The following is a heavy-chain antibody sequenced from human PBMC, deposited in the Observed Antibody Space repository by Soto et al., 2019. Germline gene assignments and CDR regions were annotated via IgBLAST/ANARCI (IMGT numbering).Heavy chain of an antibody. CDR3: AKEGQRGTIFGVVIIPVFDP. V-gene: IGHV3-23*01. D-gene: IGHD3-3*01. CDR1: GFTFSNYA. CDR2: ISGSGGST. Sequence: PGGSLRLSWAASGFTFSNYAMSWVRQAPGKGLEWVSAISGSGGSTYYADSVKGRFTISRDNSKNTLYLQMNSLRAEDTAVYYCAKEGQRGTIFGVVIIPVFDPWGQGTLVTGFS. J-gene: IGHJ5*02.